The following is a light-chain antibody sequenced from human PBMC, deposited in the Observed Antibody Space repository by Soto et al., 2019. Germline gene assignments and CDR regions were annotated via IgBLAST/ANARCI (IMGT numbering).Light chain of an antibody. CDR3: QQYNNWPYT. V-gene: IGKV3-15*01. Sequence: EIVMTQSPATLSVSPGERATLSCRASQSVSSNLAWYQQKPGQAPRLLIYGASTRATDIAARFSGSGSETEFTLTISSLQSEDFAVYYCQQYNNWPYTFGQGTKLEIK. CDR2: GAS. CDR1: QSVSSN. J-gene: IGKJ2*01.